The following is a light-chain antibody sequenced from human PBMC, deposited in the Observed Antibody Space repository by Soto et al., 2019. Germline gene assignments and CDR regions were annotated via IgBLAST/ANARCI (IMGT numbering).Light chain of an antibody. J-gene: IGLJ1*01. CDR1: SSNIGAGYD. CDR2: GDS. CDR3: QSYDSSLSGSDV. Sequence: QSVLTKPPSVSGAPGQRVTISCTGSSSNIGAGYDVHWYQQVPGTAPNILIFGDSNRPSGVPDRFSGSKTGTSPSLAITGLQTDDEADYYCQSYDSSLSGSDVFGTGTKVTVL. V-gene: IGLV1-40*01.